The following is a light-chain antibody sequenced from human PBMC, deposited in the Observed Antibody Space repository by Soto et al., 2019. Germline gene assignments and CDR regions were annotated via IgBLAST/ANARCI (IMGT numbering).Light chain of an antibody. CDR3: ASWDDSLNGYV. V-gene: IGLV1-44*01. CDR1: SSNIGDNT. CDR2: SNT. Sequence: QLVLTQPPSASGTPGQRVTISCSGSSSNIGDNTVSWYQQLPGTAPKLLIYSNTQRPSGVPDRFSGSKSGTSASLAISGLQSEDEADYYCASWDDSLNGYVFGTGTKLTVL. J-gene: IGLJ1*01.